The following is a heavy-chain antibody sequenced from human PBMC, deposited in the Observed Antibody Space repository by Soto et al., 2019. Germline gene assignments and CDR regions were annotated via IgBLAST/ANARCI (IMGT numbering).Heavy chain of an antibody. CDR1: GFTFSTYG. V-gene: IGHV3-30*18. J-gene: IGHJ4*02. CDR3: AKDDCSSTSCYYFDY. D-gene: IGHD2-2*01. Sequence: QVQLVESGGGVVQPGRSLRLSCAASGFTFSTYGMHWVRQAPGKGLEWVAVISYDGSNKYYADSVKGRFTISRDNSKNTLYLQMNSRRAEDTVVYYCAKDDCSSTSCYYFDYWGQGTLVTVSS. CDR2: ISYDGSNK.